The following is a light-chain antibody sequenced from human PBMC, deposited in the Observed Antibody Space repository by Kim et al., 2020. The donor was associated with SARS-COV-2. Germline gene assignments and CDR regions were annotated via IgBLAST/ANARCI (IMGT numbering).Light chain of an antibody. CDR2: KAS. CDR3: QQYDVHPET. Sequence: ASVGDRVTISCRASQNIHIWLAWFQQKPGKAPRVLMYKASTLESGVPSRFSGSGSGTEFTLTISSLQPDDLATYYCQQYDVHPETFGQGTKVDIK. J-gene: IGKJ1*01. CDR1: QNIHIW. V-gene: IGKV1-5*03.